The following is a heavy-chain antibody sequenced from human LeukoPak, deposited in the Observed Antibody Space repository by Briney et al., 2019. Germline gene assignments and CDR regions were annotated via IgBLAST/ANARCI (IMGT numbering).Heavy chain of an antibody. D-gene: IGHD3-3*01. CDR2: IYYSGST. V-gene: IGHV4-59*01. J-gene: IGHJ6*03. CDR1: GGSISSYY. CDR3: ARSDFWSGLTYYYYYMDV. Sequence: PSETLSLTCTVSGGSISSYYWSWIRQPPGKGLEWIGYIYYSGSTNYNPSLKSRVTISVDTSKNQFSLKLSSVTAADTAVYYCARSDFWSGLTYYYYYMDVWGKGTTVTVSS.